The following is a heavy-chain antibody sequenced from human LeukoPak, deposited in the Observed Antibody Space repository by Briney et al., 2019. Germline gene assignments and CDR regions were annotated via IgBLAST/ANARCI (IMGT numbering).Heavy chain of an antibody. V-gene: IGHV3-11*04. CDR3: ATEGTLEVVVPAAKYY. J-gene: IGHJ4*02. CDR2: ISSSGSTI. D-gene: IGHD2-2*01. CDR1: GFTFSDYY. Sequence: GSLRLSCAASGFTFSDYYMGWIRQAPGKGLEWVSYISSSGSTIYYADSVKGRFTISRDNAKNSLYLQMNSLRAEDTAVYYCATEGTLEVVVPAAKYYWGQGTLVTVSS.